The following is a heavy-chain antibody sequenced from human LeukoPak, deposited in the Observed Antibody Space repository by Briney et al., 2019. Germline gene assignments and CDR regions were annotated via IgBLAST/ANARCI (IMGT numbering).Heavy chain of an antibody. CDR1: GFTFSSYA. D-gene: IGHD3-3*01. CDR2: ISGSGGST. Sequence: GGSLRLSCAASGFTFSSYAMSWGRQAPGKGLEWVSAISGSGGSTYYADPVKGRFTISRDNSKNTLYLQMNSLRAEDTAVYSRAKDGGLLRFLEWSWFDYWGQGTLVTVSS. J-gene: IGHJ4*02. V-gene: IGHV3-23*01. CDR3: AKDGGLLRFLEWSWFDY.